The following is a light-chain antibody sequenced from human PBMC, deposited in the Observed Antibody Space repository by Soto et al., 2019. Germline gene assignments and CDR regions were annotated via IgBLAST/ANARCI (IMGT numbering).Light chain of an antibody. CDR2: EVT. J-gene: IGLJ2*01. CDR3: SSYAGSNNVV. CDR1: SSDVGGYNY. Sequence: QSALSQPPSASGSPGQSVTISCTGTSSDVGGYNYVSWYQHHPGKAPKLMIYEVTKRPSGGPDRFSGSKSGNTASLPVSGLQAEDDSEYYCSSYAGSNNVVFCGGTKLTVL. V-gene: IGLV2-8*01.